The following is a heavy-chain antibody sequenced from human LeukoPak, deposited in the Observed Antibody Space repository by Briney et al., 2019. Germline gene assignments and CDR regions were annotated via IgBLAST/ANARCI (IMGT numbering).Heavy chain of an antibody. CDR2: NNNDGSHT. CDR1: GFTFRSYW. J-gene: IGHJ4*02. V-gene: IGHV3-74*01. Sequence: GGSLRLSCAASGFTFRSYWMHWVRQAPGKGLVWVSRNNNDGSHTDYADSVKGRFTISRDYAKNTLYLQMNSLRAEDTAVYYCARGSSDWYGIDYWGQGTLVTVSS. CDR3: ARGSSDWYGIDY. D-gene: IGHD6-19*01.